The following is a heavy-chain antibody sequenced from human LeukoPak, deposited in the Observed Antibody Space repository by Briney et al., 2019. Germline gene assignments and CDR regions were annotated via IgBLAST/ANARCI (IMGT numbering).Heavy chain of an antibody. Sequence: PGGSLRLSCAASGFTFSSYAMSWVRQPPGKGLEWVSVISSSGATTYYPDSVKGRFTISRDNSKNTLYLQMNSLRAEDTAVYYCAKERGYTSSPRGFDYWGQGTLVTVSS. CDR1: GFTFSSYA. J-gene: IGHJ4*02. D-gene: IGHD6-13*01. CDR2: ISSSGATT. V-gene: IGHV3-23*01. CDR3: AKERGYTSSPRGFDY.